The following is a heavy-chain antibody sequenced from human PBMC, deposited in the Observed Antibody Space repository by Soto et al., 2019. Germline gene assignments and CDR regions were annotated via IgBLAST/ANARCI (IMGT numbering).Heavy chain of an antibody. CDR2: INPSGGST. D-gene: IGHD2-15*01. J-gene: IGHJ6*02. V-gene: IGHV1-46*01. CDR3: AREPNCSGGSCLPNYYYYYGMDV. CDR1: GYTFTSYY. Sequence: GASVKVSCKSSGYTFTSYYMHCVRQAPGQGLEWMGIINPSGGSTSYAQKFQGRVTMTRDTSTSTVYMELSSLRSEDTAVYYCAREPNCSGGSCLPNYYYYYGMDVWGRGTLVTVSS.